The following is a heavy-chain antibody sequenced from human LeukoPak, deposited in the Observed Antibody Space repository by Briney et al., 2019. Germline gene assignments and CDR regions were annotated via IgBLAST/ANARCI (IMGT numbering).Heavy chain of an antibody. CDR1: GYTFTSYD. CDR3: ARRYPGVAARSDY. J-gene: IGHJ4*02. Sequence: ASVKVSCKASGYTFTSYDINWVRQATGQGLEWMGWMNPNSGNTGYAQKFQGRVTMTRNTSISTAYMELSSLRSGDTAVYYCARRYPGVAARSDYWGQGTLVTVSS. V-gene: IGHV1-8*01. D-gene: IGHD6-6*01. CDR2: MNPNSGNT.